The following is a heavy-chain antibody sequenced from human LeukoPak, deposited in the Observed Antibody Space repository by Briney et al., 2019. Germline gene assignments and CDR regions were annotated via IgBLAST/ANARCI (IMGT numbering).Heavy chain of an antibody. J-gene: IGHJ5*02. CDR1: GFTFSSYV. CDR2: ISGSGGSS. V-gene: IGHV3-23*01. Sequence: GGSLRLSCAASGFTFSSYVMGWVRQAPGEGLEWVSSISGSGGSSYYADPSKGGFTISRDNSKNTLYLQMNSLRAEDTAVYYCAKGPIAGTRWFDPWGQGTLVTVSS. D-gene: IGHD6-13*01. CDR3: AKGPIAGTRWFDP.